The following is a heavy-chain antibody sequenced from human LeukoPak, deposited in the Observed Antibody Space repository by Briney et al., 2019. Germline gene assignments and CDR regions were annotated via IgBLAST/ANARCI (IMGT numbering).Heavy chain of an antibody. CDR1: GYTFTGYY. J-gene: IGHJ3*02. CDR3: AREAVGATSAFDI. Sequence: GASVKVSCKASGYTFTGYYMHWVRQAPGQGLEWMGWINPNSGGTNFAQKFQGRVTMTRDTSISTAYMELSRLRSDDTAVYYCAREAVGATSAFDIWGQGTMVTVSS. CDR2: INPNSGGT. V-gene: IGHV1-2*02. D-gene: IGHD1-26*01.